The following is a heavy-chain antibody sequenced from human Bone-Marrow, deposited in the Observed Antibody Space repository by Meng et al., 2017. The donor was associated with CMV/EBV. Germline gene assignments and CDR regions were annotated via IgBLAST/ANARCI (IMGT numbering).Heavy chain of an antibody. V-gene: IGHV4-38-2*02. J-gene: IGHJ5*02. CDR3: ARVGGPINWFDP. CDR2: IYHSGST. CDR1: GGSISSYY. D-gene: IGHD3-16*01. Sequence: SETLSLTCTVSGGSISSYYWSWIRQPPGKGLKWIGSIYHSGSTYYNPSLKSRVTISVDTSKNQFSLKLSSVTAADTAVYYCARVGGPINWFDPWGQGTLVTVSS.